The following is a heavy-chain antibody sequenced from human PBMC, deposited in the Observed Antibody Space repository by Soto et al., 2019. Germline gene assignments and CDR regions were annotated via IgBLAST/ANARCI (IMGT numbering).Heavy chain of an antibody. J-gene: IGHJ4*02. V-gene: IGHV4-61*01. Sequence: QVQLQESGPGLVKPSETLSLTCTVSGVSVSSGSYYWSWIRQPPGKGLEWIGCVSYSGRTNSNPSLKSRVAISLDSSKNQCSLKLSSVTSADTAVYYCARPFLPTVLRYFDYWGQGTLVTVSS. CDR1: GVSVSSGSYY. D-gene: IGHD2-8*01. CDR2: VSYSGRT. CDR3: ARPFLPTVLRYFDY.